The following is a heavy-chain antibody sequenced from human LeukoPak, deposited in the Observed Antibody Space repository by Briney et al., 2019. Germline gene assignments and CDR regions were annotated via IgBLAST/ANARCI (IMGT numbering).Heavy chain of an antibody. D-gene: IGHD4-17*01. CDR1: GGSFSNYY. CDR2: INDSGTI. V-gene: IGHV4-34*01. Sequence: SETLSLTCAVYGGSFSNYYWSWIRQSPGKGLEWIGEINDSGTINYNPSLMSRVTISVDKSKNQFSLKLSSVTAADTAVYYCARRWDYGRNYYIDVWGKGATVSVSS. J-gene: IGHJ6*03. CDR3: ARRWDYGRNYYIDV.